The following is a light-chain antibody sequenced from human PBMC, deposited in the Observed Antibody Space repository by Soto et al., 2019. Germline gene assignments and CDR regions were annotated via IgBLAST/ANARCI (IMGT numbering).Light chain of an antibody. V-gene: IGLV2-8*01. CDR1: SSDVGGYNL. J-gene: IGLJ2*01. CDR3: SSYSGSDNFVV. Sequence: QSALTQPPSASGSPGQSVTISCAGTSSDVGGYNLVSWYQQHPGKAPKLMIYEVIKRPSGVPDRFSGSKSGNTASLTVSGLHAEDEADYYCSSYSGSDNFVVFGGGTKVT. CDR2: EVI.